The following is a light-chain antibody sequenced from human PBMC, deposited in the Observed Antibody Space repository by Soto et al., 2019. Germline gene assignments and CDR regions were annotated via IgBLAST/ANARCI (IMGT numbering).Light chain of an antibody. Sequence: NVLTQSPGTLSLSPGERATLSCRASQSVIADYLAWYQQKPSQAPRLLIYGASSRATGIPDRFSGSGSGTDFTLTISRLEAEDSAVYYCQQYGSSPQTFGQGTQVEI. J-gene: IGKJ1*01. V-gene: IGKV3-20*01. CDR3: QQYGSSPQT. CDR2: GAS. CDR1: QSVIADY.